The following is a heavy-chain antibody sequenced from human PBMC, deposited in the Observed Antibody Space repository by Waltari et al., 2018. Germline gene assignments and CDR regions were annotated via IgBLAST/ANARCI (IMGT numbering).Heavy chain of an antibody. Sequence: QVQLVQSGAEVKKPGASVKVSCKASGYTFTGYYMHWVRQAPGQGLEWMGRINPNSGGTNYAQKLQGRVTMTTDTSTSTAYMELRSLRSDDTAVYYCARDWRGMTTVTLFDYWGQGTLVTVSS. J-gene: IGHJ4*02. CDR2: INPNSGGT. V-gene: IGHV1-2*06. CDR3: ARDWRGMTTVTLFDY. CDR1: GYTFTGYY. D-gene: IGHD4-17*01.